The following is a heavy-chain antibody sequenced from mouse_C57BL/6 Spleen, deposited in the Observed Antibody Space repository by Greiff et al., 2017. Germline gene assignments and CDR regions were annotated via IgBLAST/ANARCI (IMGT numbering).Heavy chain of an antibody. Sequence: VQLQQPGAELVRPGSSVKLSCKASGYTFTSYWMHWVKQRPIQGLEWIGNIDPSDSETHYNQKFKDKATLTVDKSSSTAYMQLSSLTSEDSAVYYCARGDSNYDYAMDYWGQGTSVTVSS. CDR1: GYTFTSYW. J-gene: IGHJ4*01. D-gene: IGHD2-5*01. CDR2: IDPSDSET. V-gene: IGHV1-52*01. CDR3: ARGDSNYDYAMDY.